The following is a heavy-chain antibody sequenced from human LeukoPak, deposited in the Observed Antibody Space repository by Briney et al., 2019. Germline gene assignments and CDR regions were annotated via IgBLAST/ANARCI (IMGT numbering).Heavy chain of an antibody. CDR1: GGTFSSYA. Sequence: SVKVSCKASGGTFSSYAISWVRQAPGQGLGWMGRIIPILGIANYAQKFQGRVTITADKSTSTAYMELSSLRSEDTAVYYCASETIYYDSSGYYSYGMDVWGQGTTVTVSS. CDR2: IIPILGIA. V-gene: IGHV1-69*04. J-gene: IGHJ6*02. D-gene: IGHD3-22*01. CDR3: ASETIYYDSSGYYSYGMDV.